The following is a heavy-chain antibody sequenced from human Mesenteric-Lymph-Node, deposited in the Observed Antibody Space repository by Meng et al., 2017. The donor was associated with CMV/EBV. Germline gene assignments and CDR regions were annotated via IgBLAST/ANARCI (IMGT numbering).Heavy chain of an antibody. CDR2: IYTSGST. Sequence: SETLSLTCTVSGGSISSYYWSWIRQPAGKGLEWIGRIYTSGSTNYNPSLKSRVTMSVDTSKNQFSLKLSSVTAADTAVYYCATIWFGELIVGPLYYYGMDVWGQGTTVTVSS. CDR3: ATIWFGELIVGPLYYYGMDV. V-gene: IGHV4-4*07. D-gene: IGHD3-10*01. J-gene: IGHJ6*02. CDR1: GGSISSYY.